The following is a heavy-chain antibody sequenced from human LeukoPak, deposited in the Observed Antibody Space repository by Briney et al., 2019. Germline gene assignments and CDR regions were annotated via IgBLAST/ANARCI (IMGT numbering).Heavy chain of an antibody. D-gene: IGHD3-16*01. J-gene: IGHJ4*02. CDR3: AKEGSGGSYYEWVEN. Sequence: GESLRLSCAASGFVFDDYTMHWVRQAPGKGLEWVSLISWDGVIAHYSDSVKGRFTIFRDNSKNSLYLQMNSLRTEDSALYYCAKEGSGGSYYEWVENWGQGTLVTVSS. CDR1: GFVFDDYT. V-gene: IGHV3-43*01. CDR2: ISWDGVIA.